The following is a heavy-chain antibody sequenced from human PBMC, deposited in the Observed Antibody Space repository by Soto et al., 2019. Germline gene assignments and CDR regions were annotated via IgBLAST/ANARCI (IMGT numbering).Heavy chain of an antibody. CDR2: ISSSSSYI. CDR3: ARDKKFGPPNKYYYDSSGYYNY. Sequence: EVQLVESGGGLVKPGGSLRLSCAASGFTFSSYSMNWVRQAPGKGLECVSSISSSSSYIYYADSVKGRFTISRDNAKNCLYLQMNSLRDEDTAVYYCARDKKFGPPNKYYYDSSGYYNYWGQCTLFTVSS. J-gene: IGHJ4*02. V-gene: IGHV3-21*01. CDR1: GFTFSSYS. D-gene: IGHD3-22*01.